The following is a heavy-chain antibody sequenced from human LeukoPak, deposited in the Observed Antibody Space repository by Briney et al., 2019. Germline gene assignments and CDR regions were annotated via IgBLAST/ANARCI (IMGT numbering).Heavy chain of an antibody. D-gene: IGHD5-18*01. CDR2: IRQDGSDK. CDR3: ARDPYSYGSGSFDY. Sequence: GGSLRLSCAASGFTFSSYWMSWVRQAPGKGLEWVANIRQDGSDKNYVDSVKGRFTISRDNAKNTLYLQMNSLRAEDTAVYYCARDPYSYGSGSFDYWGQGTLVTVSS. V-gene: IGHV3-7*01. CDR1: GFTFSSYW. J-gene: IGHJ4*02.